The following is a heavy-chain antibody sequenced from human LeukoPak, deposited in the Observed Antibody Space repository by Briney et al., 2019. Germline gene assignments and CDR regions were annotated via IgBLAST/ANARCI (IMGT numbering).Heavy chain of an antibody. Sequence: GGPLRLSCAGSGFTFSSYAMSWVRQAPGKGLEWVSVISGSGGSTYYADSVKGRFTISRDNSKNTLYLQMNSLRAEDTAVYYCAKSPDCSSTSCPHYYYYGMDVWGQGTTVTVSS. CDR3: AKSPDCSSTSCPHYYYYGMDV. J-gene: IGHJ6*02. V-gene: IGHV3-23*01. D-gene: IGHD2-2*01. CDR1: GFTFSSYA. CDR2: ISGSGGST.